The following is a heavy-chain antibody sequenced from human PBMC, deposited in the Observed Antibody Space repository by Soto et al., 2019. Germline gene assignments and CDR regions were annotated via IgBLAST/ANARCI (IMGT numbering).Heavy chain of an antibody. D-gene: IGHD3-10*01. CDR2: IIPIFGTA. V-gene: IGHV1-69*01. CDR3: AREGERGVRGVIMGYYYYGMDV. Sequence: QVQLVQSGAEVKKPGSSVKVSCKASGGTFSSYAISWVRQAPGQGLEWMGGIIPIFGTANYAQKFQGRVTITADESTSTAYMELSSMRSEYTAVYYCAREGERGVRGVIMGYYYYGMDVWGQGTTVTVSS. J-gene: IGHJ6*02. CDR1: GGTFSSYA.